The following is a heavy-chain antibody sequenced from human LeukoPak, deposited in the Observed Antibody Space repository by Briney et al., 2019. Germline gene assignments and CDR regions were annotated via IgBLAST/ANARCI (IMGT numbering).Heavy chain of an antibody. CDR1: GGSFSGYY. CDR3: ARGRRGYSYGYDY. Sequence: SETLSLTCAVYGGSFSGYYWSWIRQPPGKGLEWIGEINHSGSTNYNPSLKSRVTISVDTSKNQFSLKLSSVTAADTAVYYCARGRRGYSYGYDYWGQGTLVTVSS. D-gene: IGHD5-18*01. V-gene: IGHV4-34*01. CDR2: INHSGST. J-gene: IGHJ4*02.